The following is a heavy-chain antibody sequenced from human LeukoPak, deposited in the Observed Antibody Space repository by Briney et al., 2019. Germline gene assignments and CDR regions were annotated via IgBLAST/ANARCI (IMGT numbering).Heavy chain of an antibody. CDR1: GFTVSSNY. Sequence: GGSLRLSCAASGFTVSSNYMSWVRQAPGEGLEWVSVIYSGGSTYYADSVKGRFTISRDNSKNTLYLQMNSLRAEDTAVYYCARQGMVRGGVQAGYYYGMDVWGQGTTVTVSS. CDR2: IYSGGST. J-gene: IGHJ6*02. D-gene: IGHD3-10*01. V-gene: IGHV3-53*01. CDR3: ARQGMVRGGVQAGYYYGMDV.